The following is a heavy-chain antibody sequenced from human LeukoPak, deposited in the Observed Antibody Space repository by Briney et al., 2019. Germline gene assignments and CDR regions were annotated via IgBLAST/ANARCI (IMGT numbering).Heavy chain of an antibody. CDR3: ARQRQPGDWALAY. V-gene: IGHV3-7*03. J-gene: IGHJ4*02. CDR1: GFTFSSSW. Sequence: GESLRLSCAASGFTFSSSWMTWVRQAPGKGLEWVANIKHDGSEKYYVDSVKGRFTISRDNAKNSLYLQMISLRVEDTAVYYCARQRQPGDWALAYWGQGTLVTVSS. D-gene: IGHD6-25*01. CDR2: IKHDGSEK.